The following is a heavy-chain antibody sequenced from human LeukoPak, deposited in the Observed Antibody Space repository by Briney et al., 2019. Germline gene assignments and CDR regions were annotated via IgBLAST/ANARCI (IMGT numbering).Heavy chain of an antibody. Sequence: GGSLRLSCAASGFTFSNYWMHWVRQAPGKGLEWVAVISYDGSNKYYADSVKGRFTISRDNSKNTLYLQMNSLRAEDTAVYYCARVETSSSSLSNMDVWGKGTTVTVSS. CDR2: ISYDGSNK. CDR1: GFTFSNYW. J-gene: IGHJ6*03. D-gene: IGHD6-6*01. CDR3: ARVETSSSSLSNMDV. V-gene: IGHV3-30*03.